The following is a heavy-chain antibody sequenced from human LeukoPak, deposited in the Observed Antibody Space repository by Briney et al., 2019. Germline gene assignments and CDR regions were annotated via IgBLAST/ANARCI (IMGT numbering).Heavy chain of an antibody. J-gene: IGHJ5*02. CDR3: ARDLTSTSWEGFDP. V-gene: IGHV3-30*02. CDR1: GFTFSSYG. CDR2: IRFDGSNK. D-gene: IGHD2-2*01. Sequence: GGSLRLSCAASGFTFSSYGIHWVRQAPGKGLEWVAFIRFDGSNKYYADSVKGRFTVSRDNSKNSLYLQMNSLRAEDTAMYYCARDLTSTSWEGFDPWGQGTLVTVSS.